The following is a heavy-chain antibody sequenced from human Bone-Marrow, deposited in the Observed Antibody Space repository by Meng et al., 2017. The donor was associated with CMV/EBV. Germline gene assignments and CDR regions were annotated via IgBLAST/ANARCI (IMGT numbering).Heavy chain of an antibody. D-gene: IGHD3-3*01. J-gene: IGHJ5*02. Sequence: SETLSLTCTVSGGSVSSGSYYWSWIRQPPGKGLEWIGYIYYSGSTNYNPSLKSRVTISVDTSKNQFSLKLSSVTAADTAVYYCARDAGHYDFWSGYYWKGDSRNWFDPWGQGTLVTVSS. CDR1: GGSVSSGSYY. CDR3: ARDAGHYDFWSGYYWKGDSRNWFDP. CDR2: IYYSGST. V-gene: IGHV4-61*01.